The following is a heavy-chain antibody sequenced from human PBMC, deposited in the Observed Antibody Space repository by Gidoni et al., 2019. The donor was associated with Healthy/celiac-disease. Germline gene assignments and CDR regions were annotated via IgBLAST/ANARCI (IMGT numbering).Heavy chain of an antibody. D-gene: IGHD5-18*01. V-gene: IGHV4-61*02. Sequence: QVQLQESGPGLVKPSQTLSLTCPVSGGSISIGSYYWSWIRQPAGRGLEWTGRIYTSGSTNYNPSLKSRVTISVDTSKNQFSLKLSSVTAADTAVYYCARDGRNTAMVFSDWFDPWGQGTLVTVSS. J-gene: IGHJ5*02. CDR3: ARDGRNTAMVFSDWFDP. CDR2: IYTSGST. CDR1: GGSISIGSYY.